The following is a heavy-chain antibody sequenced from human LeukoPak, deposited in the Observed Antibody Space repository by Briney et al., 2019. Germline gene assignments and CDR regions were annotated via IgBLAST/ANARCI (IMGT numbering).Heavy chain of an antibody. CDR2: INSDGSST. D-gene: IGHD3-10*01. V-gene: IGHV3-74*01. CDR3: ARDMGVPLLWFGEWAPYYYYYMDV. Sequence: GGSLRLSCAASGFTFSSYWMHWVRQAPGKGLVWVSRINSDGSSTSYADFVKGRFTISRDNAKNTLYLQMNSLRAEDTAVYYCARDMGVPLLWFGEWAPYYYYYMDVWGKGTTVTISS. CDR1: GFTFSSYW. J-gene: IGHJ6*03.